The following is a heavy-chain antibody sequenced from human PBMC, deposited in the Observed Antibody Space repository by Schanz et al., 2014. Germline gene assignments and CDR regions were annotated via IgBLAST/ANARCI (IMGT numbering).Heavy chain of an antibody. J-gene: IGHJ4*02. Sequence: QVQLVQSGAEVKKPGASVRVSCKASGYTFTTYAMSWVRQAPGQGLEWVGWISVYTGNTKYGQKVQGRVTMTADTYTNTAYMELRSLRSDDTAVYYCARDAADFYDILTGEDDWGQGTLVTVSS. V-gene: IGHV1-18*01. CDR2: ISVYTGNT. D-gene: IGHD3-9*01. CDR1: GYTFTTYA. CDR3: ARDAADFYDILTGEDD.